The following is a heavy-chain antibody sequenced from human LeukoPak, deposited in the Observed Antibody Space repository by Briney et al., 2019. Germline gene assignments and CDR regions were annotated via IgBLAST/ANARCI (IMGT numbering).Heavy chain of an antibody. Sequence: SETLSLTCTVSGGSISSYYWSWIRQPPGKGLEWIGYTYYSGSTNYNPSLKSRVTISVDTSKNQFSLKLSSVTAADTVVYYCARGDLKVVYDSRSGFDYWGQGTLVTVSS. CDR1: GGSISSYY. V-gene: IGHV4-59*01. CDR2: TYYSGST. J-gene: IGHJ4*02. D-gene: IGHD3-22*01. CDR3: ARGDLKVVYDSRSGFDY.